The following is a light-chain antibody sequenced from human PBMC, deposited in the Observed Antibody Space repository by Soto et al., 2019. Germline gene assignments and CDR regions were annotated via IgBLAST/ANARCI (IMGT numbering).Light chain of an antibody. J-gene: IGKJ4*01. Sequence: EIVLTQSLATLSFSPVERANLXCRASQSVNIYLAWYQQKPGQAPRLLIYDASNRATGIPARFSGSGSGTDFTLTISSLEPEDIAVYYCQQRSNWRVTFGGGTKVDIK. CDR3: QQRSNWRVT. CDR2: DAS. V-gene: IGKV3-11*01. CDR1: QSVNIY.